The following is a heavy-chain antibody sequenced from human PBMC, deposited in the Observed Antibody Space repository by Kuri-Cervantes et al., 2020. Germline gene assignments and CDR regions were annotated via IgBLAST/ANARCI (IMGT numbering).Heavy chain of an antibody. V-gene: IGHV3-53*05. J-gene: IGHJ6*02. CDR3: AKGLLYCSSTSCYTVYYYYGMDV. CDR2: IYSGGST. Sequence: GGSLRLSCAASGFTVSSNYMSWVRQAPGKGLEWASVIYSGGSTYYADSVKGRFTISRDNSKNTLYLQMNSLRAEDTAVYYCAKGLLYCSSTSCYTVYYYYGMDVWGRGTTVTVSS. D-gene: IGHD2-2*02. CDR1: GFTVSSNY.